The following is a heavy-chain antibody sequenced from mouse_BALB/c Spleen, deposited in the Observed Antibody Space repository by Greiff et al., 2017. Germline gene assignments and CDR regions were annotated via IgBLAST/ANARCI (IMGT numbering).Heavy chain of an antibody. D-gene: IGHD1-1*01. CDR2: ISSGSSTI. CDR1: GFTFSSFG. Sequence: EVMLVESGGGLVQPGGSRKLSCAASGFTFSSFGMHWVRQAPEKGLEWVAYISSGSSTIYYADTVKGRFTISRDNPKNTLFLQMTSLRSEDTAMYYCARRGDYYGSSYYFDYWGQGTTLTVSS. CDR3: ARRGDYYGSSYYFDY. V-gene: IGHV5-17*02. J-gene: IGHJ2*01.